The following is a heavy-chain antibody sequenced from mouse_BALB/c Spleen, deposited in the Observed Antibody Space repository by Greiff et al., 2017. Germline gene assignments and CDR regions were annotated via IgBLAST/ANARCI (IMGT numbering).Heavy chain of an antibody. J-gene: IGHJ4*01. CDR1: GYSITSDYA. Sequence: EVQLQESGPGLVKPSQSLSLTCTVTGYSITSDYAWNWIRQFPGNKLEWMGYISYSGSTSYNPSLKSRISITRDTSKNQFFLQLNSVTTEDTATYYCARSLWYLDYWGQGTSVTVSS. V-gene: IGHV3-2*02. CDR3: ARSLWYLDY. D-gene: IGHD2-1*01. CDR2: ISYSGST.